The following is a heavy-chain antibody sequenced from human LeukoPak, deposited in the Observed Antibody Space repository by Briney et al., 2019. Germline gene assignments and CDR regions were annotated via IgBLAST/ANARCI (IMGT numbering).Heavy chain of an antibody. D-gene: IGHD6-13*01. CDR3: ARDVYRGSSWYAFDF. Sequence: GGSLRLSCAASGFTFSDYSPNWVRQAPGKGLEWVSYISSSSTTIYYADSVKGRFTISRDNAKKSLRLQMNSLRDEDTGVYYCARDVYRGSSWYAFDFWGQGTLVTVSS. V-gene: IGHV3-48*02. CDR2: ISSSSTTI. J-gene: IGHJ4*02. CDR1: GFTFSDYS.